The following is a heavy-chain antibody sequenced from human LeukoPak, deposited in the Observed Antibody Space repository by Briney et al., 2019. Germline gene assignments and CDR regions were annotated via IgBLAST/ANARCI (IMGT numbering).Heavy chain of an antibody. CDR3: ARIIGISGTYPTDY. V-gene: IGHV3-21*06. J-gene: IGHJ4*02. D-gene: IGHD1-26*01. CDR2: ISSTSTYI. CDR1: GFTFRTYS. Sequence: GGSLRLSCAASGFTFRTYSMNWVRQAPGKGLEWVSSISSTSTYIYYADSMKGRFIISRDNARNSLYLEMDSLRAEDTAVYYCARIIGISGTYPTDYWGQGTLVTVSS.